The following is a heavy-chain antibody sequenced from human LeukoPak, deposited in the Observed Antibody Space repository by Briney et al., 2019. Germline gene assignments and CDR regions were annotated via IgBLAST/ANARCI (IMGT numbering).Heavy chain of an antibody. D-gene: IGHD6-19*01. CDR3: AKEAVAGTWDY. CDR1: GFTFSSYS. Sequence: PGGSLRLSCAASGFTFSSYSMNWVRQAPGKGLEWVSSISSSSSYIYYADLVKGRFTISRDNAKNSLYLQMNSLRAEDTAVYYCAKEAVAGTWDYWGQGTLVTVSS. CDR2: ISSSSSYI. J-gene: IGHJ4*02. V-gene: IGHV3-21*01.